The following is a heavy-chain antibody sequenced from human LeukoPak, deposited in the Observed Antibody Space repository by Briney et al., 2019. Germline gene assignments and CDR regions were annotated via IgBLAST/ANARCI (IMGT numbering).Heavy chain of an antibody. Sequence: GGSLRLSCAASGFTFSSYGMHWVRQAPGKGLEWVAFIRYDGSNKYYADSVKGRFTISRDNSKNMLYLQMSSLRAEDTAVYYCAKEQSMAYDYWGQGTLVTVSS. D-gene: IGHD2/OR15-2a*01. CDR1: GFTFSSYG. J-gene: IGHJ4*02. V-gene: IGHV3-30*02. CDR3: AKEQSMAYDY. CDR2: IRYDGSNK.